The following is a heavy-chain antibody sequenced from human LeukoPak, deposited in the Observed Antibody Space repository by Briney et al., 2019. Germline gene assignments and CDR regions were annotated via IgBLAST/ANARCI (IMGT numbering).Heavy chain of an antibody. D-gene: IGHD2-2*02. CDR1: GGTFGSYA. J-gene: IGHJ4*02. V-gene: IGHV1-18*01. CDR3: ARAGGGYCSSTSCYNY. CDR2: ISAYNGNT. Sequence: ASVKVSCKASGGTFGSYAISWVRQAPGQGLEWMGWISAYNGNTNYAQKLQGRVTMTTDTSTSTAYMELRSLRSDDTAVYYCARAGGGYCSSTSCYNYWGQGTLVTVSS.